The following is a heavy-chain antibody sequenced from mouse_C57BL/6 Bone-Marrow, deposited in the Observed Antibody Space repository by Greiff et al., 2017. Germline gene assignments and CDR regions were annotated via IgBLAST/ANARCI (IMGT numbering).Heavy chain of an antibody. D-gene: IGHD3-2*02. CDR3: AKDRSGYVWFAY. V-gene: IGHV1-81*01. Sequence: QVQLKESGAELARPGASVKLSCKASGYTFTSYGISWVKQRTGQGLEWIGEIYPRSGNTYYNEKFKGKATLTADKSSSTAYMELRSLTSEDSAVYFCAKDRSGYVWFAYWGQGTLVTVSA. CDR2: IYPRSGNT. CDR1: GYTFTSYG. J-gene: IGHJ3*01.